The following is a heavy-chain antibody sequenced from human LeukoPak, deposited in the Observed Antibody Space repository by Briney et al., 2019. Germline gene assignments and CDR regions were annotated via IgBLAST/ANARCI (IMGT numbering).Heavy chain of an antibody. V-gene: IGHV4-34*01. CDR3: ARTCSSSTSCYPPENNWFDP. J-gene: IGHJ5*02. Sequence: PSETLSLTCAVYGGSFSGYYWSWIRQPPGKGLEWVGEINHSGSTNYNPSLKSRVTISVDTSKNQFSLKLSSVTAADTAVYYCARTCSSSTSCYPPENNWFDPWGQGTLVTVSS. D-gene: IGHD2-2*01. CDR2: INHSGST. CDR1: GGSFSGYY.